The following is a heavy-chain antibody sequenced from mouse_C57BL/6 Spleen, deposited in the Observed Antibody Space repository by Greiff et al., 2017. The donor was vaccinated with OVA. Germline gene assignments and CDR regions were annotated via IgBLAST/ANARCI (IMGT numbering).Heavy chain of an antibody. V-gene: IGHV1-15*01. D-gene: IGHD4-1*01. CDR1: GYTFTDYE. CDR2: IDPETGGT. Sequence: SGAELVRPGASVTLSCKASGYTFTDYEMHWVKQTPVHGLEWIGAIDPETGGTAYNQKFKGKAILTADKSSSTAYMELRSLTSEDSAVYYCTRSRLGRWYFDVWGTGTTVTVSS. CDR3: TRSRLGRWYFDV. J-gene: IGHJ1*03.